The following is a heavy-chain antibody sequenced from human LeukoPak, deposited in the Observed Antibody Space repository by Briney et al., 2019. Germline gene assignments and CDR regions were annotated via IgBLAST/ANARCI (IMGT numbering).Heavy chain of an antibody. J-gene: IGHJ6*02. CDR2: ISYDGSNK. Sequence: GGSLRLSCAASGFTFSSYGMHWVRQAPGKGLEWVALISYDGSNKYYADSVKGRFTISRDNSKNTLYLQMNSLRAEDTAVYYCAKDLTRITMIVVVITMSGMDVWGQGTTVTVSS. CDR3: AKDLTRITMIVVVITMSGMDV. D-gene: IGHD3-22*01. CDR1: GFTFSSYG. V-gene: IGHV3-30*18.